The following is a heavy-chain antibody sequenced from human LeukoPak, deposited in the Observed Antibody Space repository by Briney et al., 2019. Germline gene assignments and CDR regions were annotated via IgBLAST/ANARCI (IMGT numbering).Heavy chain of an antibody. Sequence: NTSETLSLTCTVSGYSISSGYYWGWIRQPPGKGLEWIGSFYDSGNTYYNPSLKSRVTISVDTSKNQFSLKVRSVTAADTAVYYCARGGSLRYFDWSLPFDYWGQGSLVTVSS. D-gene: IGHD3-9*01. CDR1: GYSISSGYY. CDR2: FYDSGNT. V-gene: IGHV4-38-2*02. CDR3: ARGGSLRYFDWSLPFDY. J-gene: IGHJ4*02.